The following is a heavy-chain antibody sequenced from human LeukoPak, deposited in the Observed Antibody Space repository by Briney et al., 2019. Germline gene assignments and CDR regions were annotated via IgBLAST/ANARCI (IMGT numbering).Heavy chain of an antibody. CDR1: GFTFGSYA. CDR2: ISYDGSNK. V-gene: IGHV3-30*09. J-gene: IGHJ4*02. CDR3: ARDAYYYGSGGYLGRNYYFDY. Sequence: PGGSLRLSRSASGFTFGSYAMHWVRQAPGKGLEWVAVISYDGSNKYYADSVKGRFAISRDNSKNTLYLQMNSLRAEDTAVYYCARDAYYYGSGGYLGRNYYFDYWGQGTLVTVSS. D-gene: IGHD3-10*01.